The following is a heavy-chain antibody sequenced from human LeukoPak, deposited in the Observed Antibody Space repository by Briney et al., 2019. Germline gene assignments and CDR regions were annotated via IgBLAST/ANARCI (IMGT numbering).Heavy chain of an antibody. CDR3: ASEAATGNPYYYYYGMDV. D-gene: IGHD1-26*01. CDR2: IYSGGST. CDR1: GFTVSSNY. V-gene: IGHV3-66*01. Sequence: GGSLRLSCAASGFTVSSNYMSWVRQAPGKGLEWVSVIYSGGSTYYADSVKGRFTISRDNSKNTLYLQMNSLRAEDTAVYYCASEAATGNPYYYYYGMDVWGQGTTVTVSS. J-gene: IGHJ6*02.